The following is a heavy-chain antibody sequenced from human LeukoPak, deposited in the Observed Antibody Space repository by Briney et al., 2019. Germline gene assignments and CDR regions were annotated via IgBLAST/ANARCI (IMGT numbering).Heavy chain of an antibody. CDR3: AKLYSGYFGGLDY. CDR2: ISGSGGST. J-gene: IGHJ4*02. V-gene: IGHV3-23*01. CDR1: GFTFSSYA. D-gene: IGHD5-12*01. Sequence: GGSLRLSCAASGFTFSSYAMSWVRQAPGKGLGWVSAISGSGGSTYYADSVKGRFTISRDNSKNTLYLRMNSLRAEDTAVYYCAKLYSGYFGGLDYWGQGTLVTVSS.